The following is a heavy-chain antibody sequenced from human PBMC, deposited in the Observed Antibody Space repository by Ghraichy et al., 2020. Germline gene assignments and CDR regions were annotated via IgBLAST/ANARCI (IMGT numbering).Heavy chain of an antibody. Sequence: SETLSLTCAVYGGSFSGYYWSWIRQPPGKGLEWIGEINHSGSTNYNPSLKSRVTISVDTSKNQFSLKLSSVTAADTAVYYCARAAIAAAGSVDYWGQGTLVTVSS. CDR2: INHSGST. J-gene: IGHJ4*02. CDR1: GGSFSGYY. CDR3: ARAAIAAAGSVDY. V-gene: IGHV4-34*01. D-gene: IGHD6-13*01.